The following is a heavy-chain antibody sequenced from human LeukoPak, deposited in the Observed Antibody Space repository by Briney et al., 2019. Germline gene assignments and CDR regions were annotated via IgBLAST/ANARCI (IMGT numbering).Heavy chain of an antibody. CDR3: ARRSGQQHYFDY. CDR1: GVSISSYY. Sequence: PSETLSLTCTVSGVSISSYYWSWIRQPPGKGLEWIGYIYYSGSTNYNPSLKSRVTISVDTSKNQFSLKLSSVTAADTAVYYCARRSGQQHYFDYWGQGTLVTVSS. D-gene: IGHD6-13*01. V-gene: IGHV4-59*08. CDR2: IYYSGST. J-gene: IGHJ4*02.